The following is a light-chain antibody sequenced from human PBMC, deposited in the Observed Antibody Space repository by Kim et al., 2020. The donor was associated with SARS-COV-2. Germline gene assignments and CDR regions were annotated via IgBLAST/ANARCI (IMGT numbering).Light chain of an antibody. Sequence: LTCTLRSGINVGTYRIYWYQQKPGSPPQYLLRYKSDSDKQQGSGVPSRFSGSKDASANAGILLISGLQSEDEADYYCMIWHTSAVVFGGGTKLTVL. V-gene: IGLV5-45*02. CDR2: YKSDSDK. CDR3: MIWHTSAVV. CDR1: SGINVGTYR. J-gene: IGLJ2*01.